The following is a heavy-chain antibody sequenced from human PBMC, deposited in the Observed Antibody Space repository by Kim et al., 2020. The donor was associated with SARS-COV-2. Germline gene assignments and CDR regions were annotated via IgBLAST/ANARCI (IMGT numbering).Heavy chain of an antibody. D-gene: IGHD6-6*01. CDR1: GFTFSSYG. V-gene: IGHV3-30*18. J-gene: IGHJ4*02. Sequence: GGSLRLSCAASGFTFSSYGMHWVRQAPGKGLEWVAVISYDGSNKYYADSVKGRFTISRDNSKNTLYLQMNSLRAEDTAVYYCAKAQYSSSPDFDYWGQGTLVTVSS. CDR2: ISYDGSNK. CDR3: AKAQYSSSPDFDY.